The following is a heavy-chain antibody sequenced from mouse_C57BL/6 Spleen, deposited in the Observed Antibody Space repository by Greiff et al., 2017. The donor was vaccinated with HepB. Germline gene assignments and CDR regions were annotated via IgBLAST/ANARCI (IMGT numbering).Heavy chain of an antibody. D-gene: IGHD4-1*01. Sequence: QVQLQQPGAELVRPGSSVKLSCKASGYTFTSYWMDWVKQRPGQGLEWIGNIYPSDSETHYNQKFKDKATLTVDKSSSTAYMQLSSLTSEDSAVYYCARGGELGSFAYWGQGTLVTVSA. CDR2: IYPSDSET. CDR3: ARGGELGSFAY. V-gene: IGHV1-61*01. CDR1: GYTFTSYW. J-gene: IGHJ3*01.